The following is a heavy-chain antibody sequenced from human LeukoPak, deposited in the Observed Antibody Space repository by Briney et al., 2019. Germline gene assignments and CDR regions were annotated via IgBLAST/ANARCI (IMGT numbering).Heavy chain of an antibody. CDR1: GFTFSDYF. V-gene: IGHV3-11*01. CDR3: ARGRWELHDAFDI. Sequence: GGSPRLSCAASGFTFSDYFMTWIRQAPGKGLEWVSYISYSGNTVYYAESVKGRSTISRDNAKRSVYLQVNSLRAEDTAVYYCARGRWELHDAFDIWGQGTMVTVSS. D-gene: IGHD4-23*01. CDR2: ISYSGNTV. J-gene: IGHJ3*02.